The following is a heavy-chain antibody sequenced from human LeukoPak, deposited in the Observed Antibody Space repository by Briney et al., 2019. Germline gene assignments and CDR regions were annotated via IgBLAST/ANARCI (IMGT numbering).Heavy chain of an antibody. CDR1: GYTFTSYY. J-gene: IGHJ6*02. V-gene: IGHV1-46*01. D-gene: IGHD2-15*01. CDR3: ARDVSYCSGGSCYTNYYYYGMDV. Sequence: ASVKVSCKASGYTFTSYYMHWVRQAPGQGLEWMGIINPSGGSTSYAQKFQGRVTTTRDTSTSTVYMELSSLRSEDTAVYYCARDVSYCSGGSCYTNYYYYGMDVWGQGTTVTVSS. CDR2: INPSGGST.